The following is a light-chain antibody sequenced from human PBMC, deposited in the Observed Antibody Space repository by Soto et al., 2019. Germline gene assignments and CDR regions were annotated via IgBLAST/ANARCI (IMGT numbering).Light chain of an antibody. CDR2: AAS. Sequence: DIQMTQSPSSQSASVGDRVTITSRESQGISNLLGWFQHKPGKAPKRLIYAASSLQGGVPSRFSGSGSGTEFTLTITGLQPEDFADYYCLQHNTYPYTFGQGTKLEIK. V-gene: IGKV1-17*01. CDR1: QGISNL. J-gene: IGKJ2*01. CDR3: LQHNTYPYT.